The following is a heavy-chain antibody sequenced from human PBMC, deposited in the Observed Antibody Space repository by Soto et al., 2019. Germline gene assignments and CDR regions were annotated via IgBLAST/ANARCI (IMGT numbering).Heavy chain of an antibody. V-gene: IGHV5-10-1*01. D-gene: IGHD3-22*01. CDR3: ARQIYDSDTGPNFQYYFDS. Sequence: GESLKISCKGSGYSSAGYWITWVRQKPGKGLEWMGRIDPSDSQTYYSPSFRGHVAISVTKSITTVFLQWSSLRASDTAMYYCARQIYDSDTGPNFQYYFDSWGQGTPVTVSS. CDR2: IDPSDSQT. J-gene: IGHJ4*02. CDR1: GYSSAGYW.